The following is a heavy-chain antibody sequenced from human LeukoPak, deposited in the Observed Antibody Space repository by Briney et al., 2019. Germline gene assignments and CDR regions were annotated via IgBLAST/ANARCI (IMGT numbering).Heavy chain of an antibody. CDR2: ISYDGSNK. J-gene: IGHJ4*02. CDR3: ARDAVLVWFGELLSTTDYYFDY. Sequence: GGSLRLSCAASGFTFSSYAMHWVRQAPGKGLEWVAVISYDGSNKYYADSVKGRFTISRDNSKNTLYLQMNSLRAEDTAVYYCARDAVLVWFGELLSTTDYYFDYWGQGTLVTVSP. V-gene: IGHV3-30*04. CDR1: GFTFSSYA. D-gene: IGHD3-10*01.